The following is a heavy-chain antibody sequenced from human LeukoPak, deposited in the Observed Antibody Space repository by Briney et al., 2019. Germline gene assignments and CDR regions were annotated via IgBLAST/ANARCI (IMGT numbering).Heavy chain of an antibody. J-gene: IGHJ3*02. Sequence: GGSLRLSCAASGFTFSSYSMNWVRQAPGKGLEWVSSISSSSSYISYADSVKGRFTISRDNAKNSLYLQMNSLRAEDTAVYYCARGWIRGAFDIWGQGTMVTVSS. CDR2: ISSSSSYI. CDR3: ARGWIRGAFDI. CDR1: GFTFSSYS. D-gene: IGHD5-18*01. V-gene: IGHV3-21*01.